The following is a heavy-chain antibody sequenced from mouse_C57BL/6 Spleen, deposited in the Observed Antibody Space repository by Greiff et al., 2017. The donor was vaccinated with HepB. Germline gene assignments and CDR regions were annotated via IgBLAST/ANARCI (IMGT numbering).Heavy chain of an antibody. V-gene: IGHV1-82*01. D-gene: IGHD1-1*01. CDR3: ASSAITTVVAN. CDR2: IYPGDGDT. Sequence: QVQLKESGPELVKPGASVKISCKASGYAFSSSWMNWVKQRPGKGLEWIGRIYPGDGDTNYNGKFKGKATLTADKSSSTAYMQLSSLTSEDSAVYFCASSAITTVVANWGQGTLVTVSA. J-gene: IGHJ3*01. CDR1: GYAFSSSW.